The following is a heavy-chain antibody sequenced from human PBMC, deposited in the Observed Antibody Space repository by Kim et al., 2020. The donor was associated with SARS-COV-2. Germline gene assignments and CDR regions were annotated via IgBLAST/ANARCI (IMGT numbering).Heavy chain of an antibody. CDR3: ARARDTTWASAYSDY. V-gene: IGHV3-72*01. J-gene: IGHJ4*02. D-gene: IGHD3-16*01. CDR2: IRDKANTYTT. CDR1: GFTFSDHY. Sequence: GGSLRLSCAASGFTFSDHYMDWVRQAPGKGLEWVGRIRDKANTYTTEYAASVKGRFSISRDDSKNSVYLQMNSLKIEDTAVYYCARARDTTWASAYSDYWGQGTLVTVSS.